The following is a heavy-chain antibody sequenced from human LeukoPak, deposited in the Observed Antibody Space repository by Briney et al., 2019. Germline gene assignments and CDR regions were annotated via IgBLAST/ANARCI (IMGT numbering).Heavy chain of an antibody. D-gene: IGHD3-16*01. CDR2: ISWDGGST. CDR1: GFTFDDYA. V-gene: IGHV3-43D*03. J-gene: IGHJ4*02. CDR3: AKAPAGDLRLGEPPDY. Sequence: GGSLRLSCAASGFTFDDYAMHWVRQAPGKGLEWVSLISWDGGSTYYADSVKGRFTISRDNSKNSLYLQMNSLRAEDTALYYCAKAPAGDLRLGEPPDYWGQGTLVTVSS.